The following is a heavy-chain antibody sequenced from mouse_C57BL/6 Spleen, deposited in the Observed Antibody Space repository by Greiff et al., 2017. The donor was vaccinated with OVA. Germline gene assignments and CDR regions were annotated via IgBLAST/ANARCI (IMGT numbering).Heavy chain of an antibody. D-gene: IGHD1-1*01. J-gene: IGHJ2*01. V-gene: IGHV1-50*01. CDR3: AYYGSSYEGDFDY. CDR2: IDPSDSST. Sequence: QVQLQQPGAELVKPGASVKLSCKASGYTFTSYWMQWVKQRPGQGLAWIGEIDPSDSSTNYNHKFKGKATLTVDTSSSTAFMQLSSLTSEDSAGYYCAYYGSSYEGDFDYWGQGTTLTVSS. CDR1: GYTFTSYW.